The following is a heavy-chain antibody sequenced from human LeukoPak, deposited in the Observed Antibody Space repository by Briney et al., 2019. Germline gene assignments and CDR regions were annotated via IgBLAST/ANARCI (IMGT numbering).Heavy chain of an antibody. V-gene: IGHV3-21*01. CDR3: ARDSSGWHSLDY. CDR1: GFTFSSYS. D-gene: IGHD6-19*01. Sequence: GGSLRLSCAASGFTFSSYSMNWVRQAPGKGLEWVSSISSSSSYIYYADSVKGRFTTSRDNAKNSLYLQMNSLRAEDTAVYYCARDSSGWHSLDYWGQGTLVTVSS. CDR2: ISSSSSYI. J-gene: IGHJ4*02.